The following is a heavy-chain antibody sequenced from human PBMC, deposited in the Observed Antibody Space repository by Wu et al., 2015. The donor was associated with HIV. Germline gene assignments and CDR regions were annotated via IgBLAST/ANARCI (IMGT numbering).Heavy chain of an antibody. Sequence: QVQLVQSGAEVKKPGSSMKVSCKASGGTFNTYGISWVRQAPGQGLEWMGGIIPVFGIADYAQRFQGRVTISADESTSTAYMELSSLRSEDTAVYYCARAFLGYCSSTSCYQRDWYFDLWGRGTLVTVSS. CDR3: ARAFLGYCSSTSCYQRDWYFDL. CDR2: IIPVFGIA. J-gene: IGHJ2*01. CDR1: GGTFNTYG. D-gene: IGHD2-2*01. V-gene: IGHV1-69*12.